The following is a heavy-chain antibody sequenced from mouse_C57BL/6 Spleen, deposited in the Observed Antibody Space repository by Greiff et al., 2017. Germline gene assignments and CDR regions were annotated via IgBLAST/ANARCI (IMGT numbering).Heavy chain of an antibody. CDR3: AREDLGFAY. J-gene: IGHJ3*01. V-gene: IGHV1-76*01. Sequence: VQGVESGAELVRPGASVKLSCKASGYTFTDYYINWVKQRPGQGLEWIARIYPGSGNTYYNEKFKGKATLTAEKSSSTAYMQLSSLTSEDSAVYFCAREDLGFAYWGQGTLVTVSA. CDR1: GYTFTDYY. CDR2: IYPGSGNT.